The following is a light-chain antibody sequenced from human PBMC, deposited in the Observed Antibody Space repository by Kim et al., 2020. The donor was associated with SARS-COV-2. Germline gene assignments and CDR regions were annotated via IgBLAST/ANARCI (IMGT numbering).Light chain of an antibody. J-gene: IGKJ1*01. Sequence: ASVGDRVTITWRASQSISSYLNWYQQKPGKAPKLLIYAASSLQSGVPSRFSGSGSGTDFTLTISSLQPEDFATYYCQQSYSTLWTFGQGTKVEIK. CDR2: AAS. V-gene: IGKV1-39*01. CDR1: QSISSY. CDR3: QQSYSTLWT.